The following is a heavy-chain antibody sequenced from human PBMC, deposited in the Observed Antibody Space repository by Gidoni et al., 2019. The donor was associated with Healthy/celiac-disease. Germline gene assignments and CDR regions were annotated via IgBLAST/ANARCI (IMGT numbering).Heavy chain of an antibody. CDR3: ARDGRIAAAVDY. J-gene: IGHJ4*02. CDR2: IYYSGST. V-gene: IGHV4-39*07. CDR1: GGSISSSSYY. D-gene: IGHD6-13*01. Sequence: QLQLQESGPGLGQPSATLSLNCTVAGGSISSSSYYWGWIRQPPGTVLEWSASIYYSGSTYYHPSLKSRVTISVDTSKNQFSLKLSSVTAADTAVYYCARDGRIAAAVDYWGQGTLVTVSS.